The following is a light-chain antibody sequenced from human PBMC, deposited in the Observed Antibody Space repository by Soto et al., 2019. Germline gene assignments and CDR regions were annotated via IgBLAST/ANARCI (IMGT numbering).Light chain of an antibody. J-gene: IGLJ3*02. CDR2: LEGSGRY. CDR3: ETWDSNTRV. V-gene: IGLV4-60*02. Sequence: QSVLTQSSSASASPGSSVKLTCTLSSGHSTYIIAWPQQQPGKAPRSLMNLEGSGRYNRGSAVPDRFSGSSSGADRYLTIPNLQYEDEADYYCETWDSNTRVFGGGTKLTVL. CDR1: SGHSTYI.